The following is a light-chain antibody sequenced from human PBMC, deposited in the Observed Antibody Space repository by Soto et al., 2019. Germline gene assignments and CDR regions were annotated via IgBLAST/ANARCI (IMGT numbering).Light chain of an antibody. Sequence: DIQMTQSPSTLSAAVGDRVTITCRASQSISSWLAWYQQKPWNAPKLLIYKASSLESGAQSSFSGIVSGTECNHTISRLQPDDFANYYCQPYNSYPLTVGQGTRLEIK. CDR2: KAS. J-gene: IGKJ5*01. V-gene: IGKV1-5*03. CDR3: QPYNSYPLT. CDR1: QSISSW.